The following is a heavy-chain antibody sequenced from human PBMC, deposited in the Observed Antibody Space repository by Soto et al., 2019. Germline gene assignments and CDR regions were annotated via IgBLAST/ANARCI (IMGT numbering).Heavy chain of an antibody. CDR2: ITGSGGNT. CDR1: GVTFGNYA. J-gene: IGHJ3*02. Sequence: GGSLRLSCAASGVTFGNYAMNWVGQAPGRGLEWVSGITGSGGNTYYADSVKGRFTISRDNSKNTLWLQTNSLRAEDTAVYYCARELDQAPRGSFNIWGQGTMVTVSS. D-gene: IGHD1-1*01. V-gene: IGHV3-23*01. CDR3: ARELDQAPRGSFNI.